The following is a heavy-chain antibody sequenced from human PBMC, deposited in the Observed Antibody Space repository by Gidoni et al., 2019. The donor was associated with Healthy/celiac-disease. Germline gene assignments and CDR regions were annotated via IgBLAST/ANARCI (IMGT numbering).Heavy chain of an antibody. CDR1: GFTFDDYA. D-gene: IGHD3-10*01. J-gene: IGHJ4*02. CDR2: ISWNSGSL. Sequence: EVQLVESGGGLVQPGRSLRLSCAASGFTFDDYAMHWVRQAPGKGLEWVSGISWNSGSLGYADSVKGRFTISRDNAKNSLYLQMNSLRAEDTALYYCAKDSGALGWGVDYWGQGTLVTVSS. V-gene: IGHV3-9*01. CDR3: AKDSGALGWGVDY.